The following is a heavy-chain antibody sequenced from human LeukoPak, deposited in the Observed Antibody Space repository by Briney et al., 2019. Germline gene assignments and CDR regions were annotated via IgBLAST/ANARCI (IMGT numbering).Heavy chain of an antibody. J-gene: IGHJ4*02. V-gene: IGHV3-66*01. CDR2: IYSGGST. CDR3: ASTQRGDYFDY. Sequence: GGSLRLSCAASGFTASSNYMSWVRQAPGKGLEWVSVIYSGGSTYYADSVKGRFTISRDNSRNTLYLQMNSLRAEDTAVYYCASTQRGDYFDYWGQGTLVTVSS. D-gene: IGHD2-15*01. CDR1: GFTASSNY.